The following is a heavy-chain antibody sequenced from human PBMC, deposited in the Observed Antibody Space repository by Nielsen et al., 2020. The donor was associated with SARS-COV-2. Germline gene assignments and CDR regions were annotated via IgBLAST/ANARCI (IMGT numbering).Heavy chain of an antibody. CDR3: AKDLYGDYRNNWFDP. CDR2: ISWNSGSI. Sequence: SLKISCAASGFTFDDYPMHWVRQAPGKGLEWVSGISWNSGSIGYADSVKGRFTISRDNAKNSLYLQMNSLRAEDTALYYCAKDLYGDYRNNWFDPWGQGTLVTVSS. J-gene: IGHJ5*02. D-gene: IGHD4-17*01. CDR1: GFTFDDYP. V-gene: IGHV3-9*01.